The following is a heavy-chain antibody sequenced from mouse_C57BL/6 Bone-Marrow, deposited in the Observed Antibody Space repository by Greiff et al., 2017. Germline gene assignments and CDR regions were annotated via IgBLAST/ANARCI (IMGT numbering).Heavy chain of an antibody. D-gene: IGHD2-4*01. CDR1: GYTFTSYG. CDR2: IYPRSGNT. CDR3: ASSYDYDGLDY. V-gene: IGHV1-81*01. Sequence: VQVVESGAELARPGASVKLSCKASGYTFTSYGISWVKQRTGQGLEWIGEIYPRSGNTYYNEKFKGKATLTADKSSSTAYMELRSLTSEDSAVYFCASSYDYDGLDYWGQGTTLTVSS. J-gene: IGHJ2*01.